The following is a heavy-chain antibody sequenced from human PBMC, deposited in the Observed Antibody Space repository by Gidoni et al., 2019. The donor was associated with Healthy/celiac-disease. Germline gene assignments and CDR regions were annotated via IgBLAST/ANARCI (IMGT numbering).Heavy chain of an antibody. CDR2: ISDSGGST. CDR1: GFPFSSDA. V-gene: IGHV3-23*01. D-gene: IGHD6-13*01. CDR3: SSLVGAAAGRGFDY. Sequence: EVQLLESGGGLVQPGGSLRLSCSPSGFPFSSDALCWVRRAPGKVLEWCTGISDSGGSTYYTDSVKGRFTISRDNSKNTLDLQMNSLRAEDTAVYYCSSLVGAAAGRGFDYWGQGTLVTVSS. J-gene: IGHJ4*02.